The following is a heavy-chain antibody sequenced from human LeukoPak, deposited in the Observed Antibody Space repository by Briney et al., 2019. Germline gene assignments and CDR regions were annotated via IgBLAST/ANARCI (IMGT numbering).Heavy chain of an antibody. CDR2: INYYGKT. CDR3: GRSAGFVHFDH. Sequence: SETLSLTCTVSGNSISSSSYYWVWIRQPPGKGLEWIGSINYYGKTYYNPSVKSRVTISVDTSKNQFSLMVRSVTAADTAVYYCGRSAGFVHFDHWGQGTLVTATS. CDR1: GNSISSSSYY. V-gene: IGHV4-39*07. J-gene: IGHJ4*02. D-gene: IGHD3-16*01.